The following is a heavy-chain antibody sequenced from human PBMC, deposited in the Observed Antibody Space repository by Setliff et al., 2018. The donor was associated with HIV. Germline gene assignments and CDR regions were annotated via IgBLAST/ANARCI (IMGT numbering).Heavy chain of an antibody. J-gene: IGHJ1*01. CDR3: ASFDLSTTSSAD. V-gene: IGHV4-4*07. CDR2: IEPIYTSGST. D-gene: IGHD6-6*01. CDR1: GGSISSYY. Sequence: PSETLSLTCTVSGGSISSYYWTWIRQPAGKGLEWIGRIEPIYTSGSTKYNPSLESRVTMSVDTSKNQFSLRLYSVTAADTAVYYCASFDLSTTSSADWGQGALVTVSS.